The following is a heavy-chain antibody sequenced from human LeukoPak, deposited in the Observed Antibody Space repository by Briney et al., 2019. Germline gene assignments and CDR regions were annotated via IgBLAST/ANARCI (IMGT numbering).Heavy chain of an antibody. CDR1: GYTFINYD. CDR2: ISTYNGNT. CDR3: ARQGYGGNPQGAADY. V-gene: IGHV1-18*01. Sequence: GASVKVSCKASGYTFINYDFSWVRQAPGQGLEWMGWISTYNGNTNYAQKLQGRVTMTTDTSTSTAYMELRSLRSDDTAVYYCARQGYGGNPQGAADYWGQGTLFTVSS. D-gene: IGHD4-23*01. J-gene: IGHJ4*02.